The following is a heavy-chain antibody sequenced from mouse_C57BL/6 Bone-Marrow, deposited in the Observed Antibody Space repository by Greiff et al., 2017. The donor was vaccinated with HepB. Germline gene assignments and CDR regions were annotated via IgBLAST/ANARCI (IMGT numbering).Heavy chain of an antibody. D-gene: IGHD2-5*01. V-gene: IGHV1-63*01. Sequence: VKLQESGAELVRPGTSVKMSCKASGYTFTNYWIGWAKQRPGHGLEWIGDIYPGGGYTNYNEKFKGKATLTADKSSSTAYMQFSSLTSEDSAIYYCARLGSNYGYAMDYWGQGTSVTVSS. CDR3: ARLGSNYGYAMDY. J-gene: IGHJ4*01. CDR1: GYTFTNYW. CDR2: IYPGGGYT.